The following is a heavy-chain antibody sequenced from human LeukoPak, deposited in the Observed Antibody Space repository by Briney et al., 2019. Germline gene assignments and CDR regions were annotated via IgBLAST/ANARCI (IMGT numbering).Heavy chain of an antibody. CDR3: ARSDYYDSSGYPGY. Sequence: SETLSLTCTVSGGSISSGGYYWSWIRQPPGKGLEWIGYIYHSGSTYYNPSLKSRVIISVDRSKNQFSLKLSSVTAADTAVYYCARSDYYDSSGYPGYWGQGTLVTVSS. D-gene: IGHD3-22*01. CDR2: IYHSGST. J-gene: IGHJ4*02. CDR1: GGSISSGGYY. V-gene: IGHV4-30-2*01.